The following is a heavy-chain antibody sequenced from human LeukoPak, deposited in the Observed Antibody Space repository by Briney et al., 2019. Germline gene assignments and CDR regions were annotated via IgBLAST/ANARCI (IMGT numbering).Heavy chain of an antibody. Sequence: PSETLSLNCTVSGGSISSGGYYWSWIRQHPGKGLEWIGYIYYSGSTYYNPSLKSRVTISVDTSKNQFSLKLSSVTAADTAVYYCAGLITPYCSSTSCPWSNFDYWGQGTLVTVSS. V-gene: IGHV4-31*03. CDR1: GGSISSGGYY. CDR3: AGLITPYCSSTSCPWSNFDY. D-gene: IGHD2-2*01. J-gene: IGHJ4*02. CDR2: IYYSGST.